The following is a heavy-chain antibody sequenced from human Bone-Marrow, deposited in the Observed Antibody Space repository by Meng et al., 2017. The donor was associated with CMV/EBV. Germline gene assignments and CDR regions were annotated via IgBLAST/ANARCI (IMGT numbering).Heavy chain of an antibody. CDR1: GYTFTSYG. CDR3: ASWAGNTFDY. Sequence: VQLVQSGPGVKKPGASVKVSCKASGYTFTSYGISWVRQAPGQGLHWMAWINAYNGNTNYAQKFQGRVTMTTDTSTSTAYMELRSLRSEDTAVYYCASWAGNTFDYWGHGTLVTVSS. J-gene: IGHJ4*01. V-gene: IGHV1-18*01. D-gene: IGHD2/OR15-2a*01. CDR2: INAYNGNT.